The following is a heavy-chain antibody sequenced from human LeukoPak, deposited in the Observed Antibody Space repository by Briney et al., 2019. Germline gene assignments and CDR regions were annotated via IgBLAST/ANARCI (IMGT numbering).Heavy chain of an antibody. J-gene: IGHJ4*02. CDR2: IHPNSGAT. CDR3: ARDMGRYSGYDYDY. V-gene: IGHV1-2*02. Sequence: GASVKVSCKTSGYTFTDYYLHWVRQAPGQGLEWVGWIHPNSGATHYAQKFQGRLTMTRDTSISTVYMELTRLRSDDTAVYYCARDMGRYSGYDYDYWAREPWSPPP. CDR1: GYTFTDYY. D-gene: IGHD5-12*01.